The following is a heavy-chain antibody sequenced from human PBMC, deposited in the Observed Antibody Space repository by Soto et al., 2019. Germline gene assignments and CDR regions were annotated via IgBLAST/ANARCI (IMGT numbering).Heavy chain of an antibody. CDR2: IIVGNGNT. Sequence: GASVKVSCKTSGFSFTNSAVQWVRQARGQGLEWMGWIIVGNGNTKYAQKVEERVTITRDMSTSTAYMELSSLRSEDTAVYYCATDSGIAVAGTTSGMDVWGQGTTVTVSS. J-gene: IGHJ6*02. V-gene: IGHV1-58*01. CDR3: ATDSGIAVAGTTSGMDV. D-gene: IGHD6-19*01. CDR1: GFSFTNSA.